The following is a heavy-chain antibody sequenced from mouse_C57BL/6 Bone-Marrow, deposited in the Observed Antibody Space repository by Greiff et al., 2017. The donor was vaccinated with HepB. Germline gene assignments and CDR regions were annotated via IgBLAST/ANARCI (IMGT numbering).Heavy chain of an antibody. D-gene: IGHD1-1*01. Sequence: VQLQESGAELVRPGASVTLSCKASGYTFTDYEMHWVKQTPVHGLEWIGAIDPETGGTAYNQKFKGKAILTADKSSSTAYMELRSLTSEDSAVYYCTSLYYYGISPDYWGQGTTLTVSS. J-gene: IGHJ2*01. CDR1: GYTFTDYE. CDR3: TSLYYYGISPDY. CDR2: IDPETGGT. V-gene: IGHV1-15*01.